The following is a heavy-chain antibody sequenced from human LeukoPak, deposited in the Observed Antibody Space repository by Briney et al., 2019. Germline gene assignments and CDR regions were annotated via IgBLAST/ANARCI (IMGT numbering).Heavy chain of an antibody. V-gene: IGHV4-61*09. J-gene: IGHJ5*02. CDR2: INHSGST. CDR3: ARRLLWFGELVEANWFDP. CDR1: GDSISSRSYC. Sequence: SQTLSLTCTVSGDSISSRSYCWSWIRQPAGKGLEWIGEINHSGSTNYNPSLKSRVTISVDTSKNQFSLKLSSVTAADTAVYYCARRLLWFGELVEANWFDPWGQGTLVTVSS. D-gene: IGHD3-10*01.